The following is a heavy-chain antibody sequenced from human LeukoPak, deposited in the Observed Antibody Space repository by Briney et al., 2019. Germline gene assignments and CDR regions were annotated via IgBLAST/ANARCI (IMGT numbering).Heavy chain of an antibody. Sequence: GGSLRLSCAASGFTFSTYGIHWVRQAPGKGLEYVSAISSNGGSTYYADSVKGRFTISRDNSKNTLYLQMSSLRAEDTAVYYCVREDIVVVPAEFDYWGQGTLVTVSS. D-gene: IGHD2-2*01. J-gene: IGHJ4*02. CDR3: VREDIVVVPAEFDY. CDR1: GFTFSTYG. CDR2: ISSNGGST. V-gene: IGHV3-64D*09.